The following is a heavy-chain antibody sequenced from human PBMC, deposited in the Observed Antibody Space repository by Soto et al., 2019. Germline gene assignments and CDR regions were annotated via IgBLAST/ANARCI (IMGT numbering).Heavy chain of an antibody. J-gene: IGHJ6*02. CDR1: GFTFSNYD. Sequence: EVQLEESGGGLAQPGGSLRLSCAASGFTFSNYDMHWVRQASGKGLEWVSGIGTVGDTYYLDSVKGRFTISRDDAKDSLYLETNSLRAGDTAVYFCARRKSLLYGDSGMDVWGQGTTVTVSS. CDR3: ARRKSLLYGDSGMDV. CDR2: IGTVGDT. V-gene: IGHV3-13*01. D-gene: IGHD1-26*01.